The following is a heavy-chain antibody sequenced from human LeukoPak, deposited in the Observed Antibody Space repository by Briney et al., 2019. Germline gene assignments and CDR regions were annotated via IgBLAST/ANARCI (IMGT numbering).Heavy chain of an antibody. Sequence: SVKVSCKASGGTFSSYAISWVLQAPGQGLEWMGGIIPIFGTANYAQKFQGRVTITADEATSTAYMELSSLRSEDTAVYYCARSNYDSSGYYPRGYYYYGMDVWGQGTTVTVSS. V-gene: IGHV1-69*13. CDR1: GGTFSSYA. CDR2: IIPIFGTA. CDR3: ARSNYDSSGYYPRGYYYYGMDV. D-gene: IGHD3-22*01. J-gene: IGHJ6*02.